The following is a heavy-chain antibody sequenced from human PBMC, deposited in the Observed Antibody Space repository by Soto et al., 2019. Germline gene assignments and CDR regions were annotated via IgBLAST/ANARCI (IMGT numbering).Heavy chain of an antibody. CDR3: GRHLFSDV. CDR2: IYYTGTT. D-gene: IGHD2-21*01. V-gene: IGHV4-30-4*01. Sequence: SETLSLTCTVSGGSISSGDYYWSWIRQPPGKGLEWIGYIYYTGTTNYNPSLKSRVTISADTSKNQFFLKLTSVTAADTAVYYCGRHLFSDVWGQGTTVTVS. J-gene: IGHJ6*02. CDR1: GGSISSGDYY.